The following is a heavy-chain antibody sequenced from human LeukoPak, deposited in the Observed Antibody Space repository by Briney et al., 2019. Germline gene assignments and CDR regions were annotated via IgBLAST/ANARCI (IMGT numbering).Heavy chain of an antibody. CDR1: GFTFSSYA. J-gene: IGHJ4*02. CDR3: ARGYSSSSWSLFDY. D-gene: IGHD6-6*01. V-gene: IGHV3-23*01. CDR2: ISGSGGST. Sequence: QPGGSLRLSCAASGFTFSSYAMSWVRQAPGKGLEWVSAISGSGGSTYYADSVKGRFTISRDNSKNTLYLQMNSLRAEDTAVYYYARGYSSSSWSLFDYWGQGTLVTVSS.